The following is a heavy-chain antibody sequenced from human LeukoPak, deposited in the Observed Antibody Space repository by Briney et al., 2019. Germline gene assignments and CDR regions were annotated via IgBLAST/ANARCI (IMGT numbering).Heavy chain of an antibody. J-gene: IGHJ3*02. V-gene: IGHV4-59*11. CDR3: ARDLVTVTKVFDI. D-gene: IGHD4-17*01. CDR2: ISYMGST. CDR1: DDSSSSLY. Sequence: PSETLSLTCAVSDDSSSSLYWTWIRQPPGKGLEWIGYISYMGSTNYNPSLKSRVTISIDTSKNQFSLKLSSVTAADTAVYYCARDLVTVTKVFDIWGQGTMVSVSS.